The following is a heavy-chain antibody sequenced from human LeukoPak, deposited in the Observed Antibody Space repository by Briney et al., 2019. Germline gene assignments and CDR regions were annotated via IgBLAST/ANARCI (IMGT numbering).Heavy chain of an antibody. J-gene: IGHJ5*02. V-gene: IGHV4-34*01. CDR1: GGSFSGYY. Sequence: PSETLSLTCAVYGGSFSGYYWSWIRQPPGKGLEWIGEINHSGSTNYNPSLKSRVTISVDTSKNQFSLKLSSVTAADTAVYYCARDRNFDWLLSPFDPWGQGTLVTVSS. CDR3: ARDRNFDWLLSPFDP. CDR2: INHSGST. D-gene: IGHD3-9*01.